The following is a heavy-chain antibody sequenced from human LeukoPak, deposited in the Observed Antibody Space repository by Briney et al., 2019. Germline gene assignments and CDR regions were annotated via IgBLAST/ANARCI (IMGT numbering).Heavy chain of an antibody. Sequence: SETLSLTCTVSGGSISSSSYYWGWIRQPPGKGLEWIGSIYYSGSTYYNPSFKSRITISVDTSKNQFSLKLSSVTAADTAVYYCASKIRVTIDYWGQGSLVTVSS. CDR2: IYYSGST. D-gene: IGHD2-21*02. J-gene: IGHJ4*02. CDR1: GGSISSSSYY. CDR3: ASKIRVTIDY. V-gene: IGHV4-39*01.